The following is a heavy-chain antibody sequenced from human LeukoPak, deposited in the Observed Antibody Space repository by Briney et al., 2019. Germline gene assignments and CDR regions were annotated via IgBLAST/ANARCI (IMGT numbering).Heavy chain of an antibody. J-gene: IGHJ5*02. CDR3: ARVRVSSSGSQYPDWFGP. V-gene: IGHV4-39*01. D-gene: IGHD3-10*01. CDR2: IYYSGST. Sequence: SETLSLTCTVSGGSISSSSYYWGWIRQPPGKGLEWIGSIYYSGSTYYNPSLKSRVTISVDTSKNQFSLTLSSVTAADTAIYYCARVRVSSSGSQYPDWFGPWGQGTLVTVSS. CDR1: GGSISSSSYY.